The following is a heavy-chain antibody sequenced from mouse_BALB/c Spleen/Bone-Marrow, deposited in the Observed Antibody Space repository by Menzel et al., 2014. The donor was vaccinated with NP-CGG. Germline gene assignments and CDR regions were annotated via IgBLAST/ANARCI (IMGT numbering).Heavy chain of an antibody. V-gene: IGHV7-3*02. CDR2: IRNKANGYTT. J-gene: IGHJ2*01. CDR3: ARDSGVLLFDS. D-gene: IGHD1-1*01. Sequence: EVQLVESGGGLVQPGGSLRLSCATSGFTFTDYYMNWVRQPPGKALEWLAFIRNKANGYTTEYSAYVKGRFTISRDNSQSILYLQMNTLRAEDSASYYCARDSGVLLFDSWGQGTTLTVSS. CDR1: GFTFTDYY.